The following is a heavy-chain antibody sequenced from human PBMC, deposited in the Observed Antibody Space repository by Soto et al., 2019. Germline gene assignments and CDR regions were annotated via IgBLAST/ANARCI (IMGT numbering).Heavy chain of an antibody. V-gene: IGHV1-69*01. D-gene: IGHD2-2*01. J-gene: IGHJ6*02. CDR3: ARVGSCLSSSCLYYGMDV. CDR2: VIPIFGTP. Sequence: VQLVQSGAEVRKPGSSVKVSCKASGGDFKNFIIAWVRQAPGHGLEWSGGVIPIFGTPNFVQKFQDRVTINADEATSTTYMELRSLRSEDTAVYYCARVGSCLSSSCLYYGMDVWGQGTTVIVSS. CDR1: GGDFKNFI.